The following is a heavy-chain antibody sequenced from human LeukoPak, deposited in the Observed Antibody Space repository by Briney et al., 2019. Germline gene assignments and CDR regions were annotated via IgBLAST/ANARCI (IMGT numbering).Heavy chain of an antibody. CDR1: GFTVSSNY. CDR2: IYSGGST. V-gene: IGHV3-53*01. D-gene: IGHD3-3*01. J-gene: IGHJ6*03. CDR3: ARGGEYYDFWSGYYRQDYYYYMDV. Sequence: PGGSLRLSCAASGFTVSSNYMSWVRQAPGKGLEWVSVIYSGGSTYYADSVKGRFTISRDNAKNSLYLQMNSLRAEDTAVYYCARGGEYYDFWSGYYRQDYYYYMDVWGKGTTVTVSS.